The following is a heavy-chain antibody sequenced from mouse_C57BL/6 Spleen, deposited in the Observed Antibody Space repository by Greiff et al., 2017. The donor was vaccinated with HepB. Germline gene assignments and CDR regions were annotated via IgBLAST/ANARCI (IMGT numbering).Heavy chain of an antibody. CDR3: AREETALDY. Sequence: EVKLQESGPGLVKPSPSLSLPCSVTGYSITSGYYWNWIRQFPGNKLEWMGYISYDGSNNYNPSLKNRISITRDTSKNQFFLKLNSVTTEDTATYYCAREETALDYWGQGTTLTVSS. V-gene: IGHV3-6*01. CDR1: GYSITSGYY. CDR2: ISYDGSN. D-gene: IGHD3-2*01. J-gene: IGHJ2*01.